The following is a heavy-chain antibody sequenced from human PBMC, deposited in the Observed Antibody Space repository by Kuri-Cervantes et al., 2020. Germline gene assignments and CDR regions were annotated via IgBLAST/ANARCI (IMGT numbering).Heavy chain of an antibody. J-gene: IGHJ3*02. Sequence: GESLKISCAASGFTFDDYGMSWVRQAPGKGLEWVSGINWNGGSTGYADSVKGRFTVSRDNAKNSLYLQMNSLRAEDTAVYYCAKGHLRHCSSTSCFDAFDIWGQGTMVTVSS. D-gene: IGHD2-2*01. CDR1: GFTFDDYG. CDR2: INWNGGST. V-gene: IGHV3-20*04. CDR3: AKGHLRHCSSTSCFDAFDI.